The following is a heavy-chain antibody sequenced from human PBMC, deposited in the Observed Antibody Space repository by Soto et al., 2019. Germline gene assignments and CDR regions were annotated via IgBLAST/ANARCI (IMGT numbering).Heavy chain of an antibody. Sequence: GGSLRLSCAASGFTFSSYGMHWVRQTPGKGLEWVAVISYDGSNKYYADSVRGRFTISRDNSKNTLYLQMNSLRAEDTAVYYCAKDLSEATVTTRGMDVWGQGTTVTVSS. V-gene: IGHV3-30*18. CDR1: GFTFSSYG. CDR3: AKDLSEATVTTRGMDV. D-gene: IGHD4-17*01. CDR2: ISYDGSNK. J-gene: IGHJ6*02.